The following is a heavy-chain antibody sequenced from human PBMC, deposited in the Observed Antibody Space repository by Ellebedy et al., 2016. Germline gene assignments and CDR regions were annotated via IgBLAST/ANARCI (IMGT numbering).Heavy chain of an antibody. D-gene: IGHD2-21*02. CDR1: QFTFSSYS. V-gene: IGHV3-48*04. J-gene: IGHJ4*02. Sequence: GESLKISCAASQFTFSSYSMNWVRQAPGKGLEWVSYISSTSSTIYYADSMKGRFTVSRDNAKNSLYLQINSLRPEDTAFYYCAKGVAVTAMPTHFDFWGQGTLVTVSS. CDR2: ISSTSSTI. CDR3: AKGVAVTAMPTHFDF.